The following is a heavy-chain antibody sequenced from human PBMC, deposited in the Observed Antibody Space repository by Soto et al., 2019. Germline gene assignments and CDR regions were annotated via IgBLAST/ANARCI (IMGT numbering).Heavy chain of an antibody. CDR3: ATDRGIQQWLYAFDS. Sequence: SVKVSCKASGGTFNNFAFSWVRQAPGQGLEWMGGVIPIFDTINYAQKFQGRVTITADESTSTVYMELASLGSEDTAGYYCATDRGIQQWLYAFDSWGQGTTVTVSS. CDR1: GGTFNNFA. J-gene: IGHJ3*02. CDR2: VIPIFDTI. V-gene: IGHV1-69*13. D-gene: IGHD5-18*01.